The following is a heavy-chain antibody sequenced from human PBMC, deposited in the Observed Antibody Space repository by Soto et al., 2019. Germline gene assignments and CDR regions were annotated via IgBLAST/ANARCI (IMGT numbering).Heavy chain of an antibody. CDR2: VFYSGSS. V-gene: IGHV4-39*01. CDR1: GDSISTSNYY. Sequence: QLQLQESGPGLLKPSETLSLTCTVSGDSISTSNYYWSWIRQSPGKGLEWIGSVFYSGSSYYNPSLKSRVTISVDAPRNQFSLRVNSVTAADTAVYYCASRKREEICSSGNCYFTYWGQGTLVTVSS. J-gene: IGHJ4*02. CDR3: ASRKREEICSSGNCYFTY. D-gene: IGHD2-2*01.